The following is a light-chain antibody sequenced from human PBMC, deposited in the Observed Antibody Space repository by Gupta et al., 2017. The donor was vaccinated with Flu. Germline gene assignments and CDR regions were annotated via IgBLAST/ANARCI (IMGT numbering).Light chain of an antibody. CDR2: DAS. Sequence: DTQMTQSPSSLSASVGDRVTITCRASQSINTYLNWYQQKPGKAPNLLIHDASSLQTRVPTRFSSRGSGTDFTLSISSLQTDDFATYSCQQTYNTPPCTFGQGTKVEFK. J-gene: IGKJ1*01. CDR1: QSINTY. CDR3: QQTYNTPPCT. V-gene: IGKV1-39*01.